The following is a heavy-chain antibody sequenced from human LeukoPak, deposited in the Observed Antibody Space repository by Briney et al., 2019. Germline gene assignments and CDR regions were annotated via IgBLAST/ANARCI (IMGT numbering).Heavy chain of an antibody. CDR1: GYTFTSYG. V-gene: IGHV1-18*01. J-gene: IGHJ6*03. D-gene: IGHD2-2*01. CDR2: ISAYNGNT. CDR3: ARVVDYPSYMDV. Sequence: ASVKVSCKAPGYTFTSYGISWVRQAPGQGLEWMGWISAYNGNTNYAQKLQGRVTMTTDTSTSTAYMELRSLRSDDTAVYYCARVVDYPSYMDVWGKGTTVTVSS.